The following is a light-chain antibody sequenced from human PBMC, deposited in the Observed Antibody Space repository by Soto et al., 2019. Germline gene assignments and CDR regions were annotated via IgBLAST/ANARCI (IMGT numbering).Light chain of an antibody. CDR1: QSISSW. J-gene: IGKJ1*01. Sequence: DIKMTQSPSTLSASVGDRVTITCRASQSISSWLAWYQQKPGKAPKLLIYKASSLESGLPSRFNGSGSGSEFTLTISSLQPDHFATYYCQQYNSYSTFGQGTKVEIK. CDR3: QQYNSYST. V-gene: IGKV1-5*03. CDR2: KAS.